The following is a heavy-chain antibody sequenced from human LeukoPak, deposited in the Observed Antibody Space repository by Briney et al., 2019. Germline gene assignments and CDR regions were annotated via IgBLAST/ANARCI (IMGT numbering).Heavy chain of an antibody. CDR3: ARDPQSYDSSGYYYDY. Sequence: GGSLRLSCAASRFTFSTYSMNWVRQAPGKGLEWVSSISGSSIYIYYADSVKGRFTIPRDNAKNSLYLQMNSLRAEDTAVYYCARDPQSYDSSGYYYDYWGQGTLVTVSS. D-gene: IGHD3-22*01. CDR2: ISGSSIYI. V-gene: IGHV3-21*01. J-gene: IGHJ4*02. CDR1: RFTFSTYS.